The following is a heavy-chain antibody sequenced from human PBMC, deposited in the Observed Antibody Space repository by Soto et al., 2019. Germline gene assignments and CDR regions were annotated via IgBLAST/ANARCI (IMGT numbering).Heavy chain of an antibody. Sequence: HPGGSLRLSCAASGFTFSIYAMSWVRQAPGKGLEWVSTITGNGGTSYADFVRGRFTISRDNSKNTLYLQMNSLRPEDTAVYYCAKDAPGSGWLSDYWGQGTLVTVSS. D-gene: IGHD3-22*01. CDR1: GFTFSIYA. CDR2: ITGNGGT. CDR3: AKDAPGSGWLSDY. V-gene: IGHV3-23*01. J-gene: IGHJ4*02.